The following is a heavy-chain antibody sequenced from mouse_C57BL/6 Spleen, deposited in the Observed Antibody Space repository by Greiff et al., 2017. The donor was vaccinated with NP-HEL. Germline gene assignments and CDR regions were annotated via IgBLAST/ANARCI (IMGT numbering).Heavy chain of an antibody. CDR1: GYAFSSSW. J-gene: IGHJ2*01. Sequence: QVQLQQSGPELVKPGASVKISCKASGYAFSSSWMNWVKQRPGKGLEWIGRLYPGDGDTNYNGKFKGKATLTADKSSSTAYMQLSSLTSEDSAVYFCARYYYGSSDDWGQGTTLTVSS. CDR3: ARYYYGSSDD. D-gene: IGHD1-1*01. V-gene: IGHV1-82*01. CDR2: LYPGDGDT.